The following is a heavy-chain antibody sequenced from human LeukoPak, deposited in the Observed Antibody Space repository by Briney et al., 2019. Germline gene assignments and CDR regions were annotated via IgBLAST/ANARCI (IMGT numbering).Heavy chain of an antibody. CDR1: GYTLTELS. Sequence: ASVKLSCKVSGYTLTELSMHWVRQAPGKGLEWLGGFDPEDGETIYAQKFQGRVTMTEDTSTDTAYMELSSLRSEDTAVYYCATVRRYCGGDCTLGYFFDYWGQGTLVTVSS. V-gene: IGHV1-24*01. CDR2: FDPEDGET. D-gene: IGHD2-21*02. J-gene: IGHJ4*02. CDR3: ATVRRYCGGDCTLGYFFDY.